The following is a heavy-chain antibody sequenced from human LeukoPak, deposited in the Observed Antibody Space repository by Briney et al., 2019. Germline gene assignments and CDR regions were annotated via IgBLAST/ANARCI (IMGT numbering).Heavy chain of an antibody. Sequence: GGSLRLSCAASGFTVSSNYMSWVRQAPGKGLEWVSVIYRGGSTYYADSVKGRFTISRDNSKNTLYLQMNSLRAEDTAVYYCARGGVYTMVRGVIRYYYMDVWGKGTTVTISS. J-gene: IGHJ6*03. D-gene: IGHD3-10*01. CDR3: ARGGVYTMVRGVIRYYYMDV. V-gene: IGHV3-53*01. CDR2: IYRGGST. CDR1: GFTVSSNY.